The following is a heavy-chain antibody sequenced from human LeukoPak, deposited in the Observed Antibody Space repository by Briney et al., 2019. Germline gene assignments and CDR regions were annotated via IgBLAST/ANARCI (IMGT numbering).Heavy chain of an antibody. J-gene: IGHJ4*02. CDR2: IRYDGSNK. V-gene: IGHV3-30*02. D-gene: IGHD5-12*01. CDR3: AKEGPYGGYGHYFDY. Sequence: GGSLRLSCAASGFTFSSYGMHWVRQAPGKGLEWVAFIRYDGSNKYYADSVKGRFTISRDNSKNTLYLQMNSLRAEDTAVYYCAKEGPYGGYGHYFDYWGQGTLVTVSS. CDR1: GFTFSSYG.